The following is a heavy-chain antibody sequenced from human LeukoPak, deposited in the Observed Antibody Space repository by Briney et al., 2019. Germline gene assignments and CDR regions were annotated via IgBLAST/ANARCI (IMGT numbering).Heavy chain of an antibody. CDR1: GFTVSSNY. D-gene: IGHD4-17*01. CDR2: IYSGGST. Sequence: GGSLRLSCAASGFTVSSNYMSWVRQAPGKGLEWVSVIYSGGSTYYADSVKGRFTISRDNSKNTLYLQMNSLRAEDTAVYYCARTGVTRYYFDYWGQGTLVTVSS. V-gene: IGHV3-53*01. CDR3: ARTGVTRYYFDY. J-gene: IGHJ4*02.